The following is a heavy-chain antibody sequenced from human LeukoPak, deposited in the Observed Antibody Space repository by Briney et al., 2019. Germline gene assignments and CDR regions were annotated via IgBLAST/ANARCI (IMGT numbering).Heavy chain of an antibody. CDR1: GGSFSDYY. J-gene: IGHJ5*02. V-gene: IGHV4-38-2*01. Sequence: PSETLSLTCAVYGGSFSDYYWIRQPPGKGLEWIGSIYHSGSTYYNPSLKSRVTISVDTSKNQFSLKLSSVTAADTAVYYCARAVPLLAALNPWGQGTLVTVSS. CDR2: IYHSGST. CDR3: ARAVPLLAALNP. D-gene: IGHD6-6*01.